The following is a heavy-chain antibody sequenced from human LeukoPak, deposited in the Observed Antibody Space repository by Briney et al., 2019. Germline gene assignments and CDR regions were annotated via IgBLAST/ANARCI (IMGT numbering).Heavy chain of an antibody. D-gene: IGHD2-21*02. CDR1: GFTFSSYS. Sequence: PGGSLRLSCAASGFTFSSYSMNWVRQAPGKGLEWVSSISSDSIHIYYADSVKGRCTISRDNAKSSLYLQMNSLRAEDTAVYYCARLYCGYDCYSSDYWGQGTLVTVSS. CDR3: ARLYCGYDCYSSDY. J-gene: IGHJ4*02. CDR2: ISSDSIHI. V-gene: IGHV3-21*01.